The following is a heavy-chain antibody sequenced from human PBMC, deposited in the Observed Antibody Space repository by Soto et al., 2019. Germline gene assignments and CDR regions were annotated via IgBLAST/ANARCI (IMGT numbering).Heavy chain of an antibody. CDR3: ARVGGYYDILTGYYYYYYGMDV. D-gene: IGHD3-9*01. CDR2: ISASGSDT. Sequence: GGSLRLSCAAAEFSFGIFAMSWVRQGPGRGLEWVAGISASGSDTHYEDSVKGRFTISRDNAKNSLYLQMNSLRAEDTAVYYCARVGGYYDILTGYYYYYYGMDVWGQGTTVTVSS. V-gene: IGHV3-23*01. CDR1: EFSFGIFA. J-gene: IGHJ6*02.